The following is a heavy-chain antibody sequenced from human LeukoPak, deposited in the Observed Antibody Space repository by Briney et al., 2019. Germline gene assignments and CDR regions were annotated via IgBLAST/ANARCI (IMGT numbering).Heavy chain of an antibody. Sequence: GGSLRLSCAASGFTFSSNGMQWVRQAPGKGLEWVALIWYDGSKKYYADSVKGRFTISRDNSENTLYLQLNSLRAEDTAIYYCARLQGVSTFDYWGQGTLVTVSS. D-gene: IGHD5/OR15-5a*01. CDR3: ARLQGVSTFDY. CDR1: GFTFSSNG. J-gene: IGHJ4*02. V-gene: IGHV3-33*01. CDR2: IWYDGSKK.